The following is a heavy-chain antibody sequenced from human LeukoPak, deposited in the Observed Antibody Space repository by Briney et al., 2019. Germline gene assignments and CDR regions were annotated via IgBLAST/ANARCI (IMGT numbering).Heavy chain of an antibody. CDR3: AIIPVAGFDYFYYMDV. D-gene: IGHD6-13*01. V-gene: IGHV3-21*01. J-gene: IGHJ6*03. CDR1: GFTFSNYN. CDR2: ISSGSGYI. Sequence: GGSLRLSCAASGFTFSNYNMNWVRQAPGKGLEWVSSISSGSGYIYYADSMKGRFTISRDNAKNSLYLQMNSLRAEDTAVYYCAIIPVAGFDYFYYMDVWGKGTTVTVSS.